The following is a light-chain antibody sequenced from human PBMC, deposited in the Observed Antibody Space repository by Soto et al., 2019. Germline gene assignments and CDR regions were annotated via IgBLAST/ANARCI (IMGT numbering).Light chain of an antibody. CDR3: QSYDTSPSAYV. Sequence: QSVLTQPPSVSGAPGQRVTISCTGSSSNIGAGYDVHWYQQLPGTAPKLLIYANNNRPAGVPDRFSASKSGTSASLAITGLQAEDEADYYCQSYDTSPSAYVFGTGTKVTVL. V-gene: IGLV1-40*01. CDR2: ANN. CDR1: SSNIGAGYD. J-gene: IGLJ1*01.